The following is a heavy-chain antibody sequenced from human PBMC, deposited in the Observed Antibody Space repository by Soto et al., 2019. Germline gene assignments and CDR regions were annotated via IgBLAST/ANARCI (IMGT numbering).Heavy chain of an antibody. V-gene: IGHV4-4*02. CDR3: ASVISSRDEYFDY. CDR1: GDSISGSQW. D-gene: IGHD2-15*01. J-gene: IGHJ4*02. Sequence: QVQLQESGPGLVKPSETLSLTCAVSGDSISGSQWWSWVRLPPGKGLEWTGEISNTGTTNYNPSLTSRVTMSVDKPKNQFSLNLTSVTAADTAGYYCASVISSRDEYFDYWGQGTVVSVSP. CDR2: ISNTGTT.